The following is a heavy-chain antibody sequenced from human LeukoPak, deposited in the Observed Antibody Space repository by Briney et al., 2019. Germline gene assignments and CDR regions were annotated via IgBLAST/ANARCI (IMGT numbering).Heavy chain of an antibody. CDR2: ISSSSSYI. CDR1: GFTFSTYA. Sequence: HPGGSLRLSCAASGFTFSTYAMNWVRQAPGKGLEWVSSISSSSSYIYYADSVKGRFTISRDNSKNTLYLQMNSLRAEDTAVYYCALQSGYYDSSGYSEPDYWGQGTLVTVSS. V-gene: IGHV3-23*01. CDR3: ALQSGYYDSSGYSEPDY. J-gene: IGHJ4*02. D-gene: IGHD3-22*01.